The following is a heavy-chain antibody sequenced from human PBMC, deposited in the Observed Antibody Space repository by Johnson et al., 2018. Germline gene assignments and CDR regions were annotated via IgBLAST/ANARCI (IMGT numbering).Heavy chain of an antibody. Sequence: QVQLVQSGAEVKKPGSSVKVSCKGSRGTFNNYAISWVRQAPGPGLEWMGGIIPIFGTINYAQNFQGRVTITADESTNTAYMELSGLTSDDTAIYYCASLYSGGSRDMDVWGQGTTVTVSS. CDR2: IIPIFGTI. J-gene: IGHJ6*02. V-gene: IGHV1-69*01. D-gene: IGHD5-12*01. CDR1: RGTFNNYA. CDR3: ASLYSGGSRDMDV.